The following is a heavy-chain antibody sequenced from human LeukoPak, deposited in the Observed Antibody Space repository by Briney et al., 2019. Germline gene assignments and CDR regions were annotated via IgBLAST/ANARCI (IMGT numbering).Heavy chain of an antibody. CDR3: ARDRCSSTSCYPPYYFDY. CDR2: IWYDGSNK. CDR1: GFTFSSYG. J-gene: IGHJ4*02. Sequence: GGSLRLSCAASGFTFSSYGMHWVRQAPGKGLEWVAVIWYDGSNKYYADSVKGRFTISRDNSKNTLYLQMNSLRAEDTAVYYCARDRCSSTSCYPPYYFDYWGQGTLVTVSS. V-gene: IGHV3-33*01. D-gene: IGHD2-2*01.